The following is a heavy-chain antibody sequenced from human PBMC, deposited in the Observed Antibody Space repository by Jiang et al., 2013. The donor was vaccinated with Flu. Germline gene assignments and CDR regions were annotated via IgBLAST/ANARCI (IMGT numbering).Heavy chain of an antibody. CDR1: GFTFSSYA. J-gene: IGHJ4*02. CDR3: AKDGGYSSSWYGGGFDY. CDR2: ISGSGGST. Sequence: VQLLESGGGLVQPGGSLRLSCAASGFTFSSYAMSWVRQAPGKGLEWVSAISGSGGSTYYADSVKGRFTISRDDSKNTLYLQMNSLRAEDTAVYYCAKDGGYSSSWYGGGFDYWGQGTLVTVSS. V-gene: IGHV3-23*01. D-gene: IGHD6-13*01.